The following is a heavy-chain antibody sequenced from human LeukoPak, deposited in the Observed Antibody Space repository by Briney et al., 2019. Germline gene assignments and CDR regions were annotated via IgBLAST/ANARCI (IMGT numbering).Heavy chain of an antibody. J-gene: IGHJ4*02. CDR2: VSYDGTKI. D-gene: IGHD5-18*01. CDR1: GFTFSSYT. V-gene: IGHV3-30*09. CDR3: ARDRVQIWSYVGTFDS. Sequence: GGSLRLSCAASGFTFSSYTMHWVRQAPGKGLEWVALVSYDGTKINYADSVKGRFAMSRDISKNTLYLQMNSLKPEDTAVYYCARDRVQIWSYVGTFDSWGQGTLVTVSS.